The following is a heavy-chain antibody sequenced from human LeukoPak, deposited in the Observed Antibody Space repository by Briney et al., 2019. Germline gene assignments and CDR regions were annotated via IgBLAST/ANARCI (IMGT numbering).Heavy chain of an antibody. D-gene: IGHD4-23*01. Sequence: ASVKVFCKASGYTFTTYYMHWVRQAPGEGLEWMGIINPNSGSTTYAQKFQGRVTMTRDTSTSTLYMEVSSLRSEDTAVYYCARDLDYNSNSGTFDIWGQGTMVTVSS. CDR2: INPNSGST. CDR3: ARDLDYNSNSGTFDI. V-gene: IGHV1-46*01. CDR1: GYTFTTYY. J-gene: IGHJ3*02.